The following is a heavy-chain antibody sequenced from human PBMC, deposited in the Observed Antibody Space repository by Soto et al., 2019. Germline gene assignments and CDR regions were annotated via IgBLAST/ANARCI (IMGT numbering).Heavy chain of an antibody. CDR3: VKFRGRAYHYYYMDV. V-gene: IGHV3-23*01. D-gene: IGHD3-16*01. J-gene: IGHJ6*03. Sequence: DVQLLESGGGLAQRGGSLRLSCAASGFSFSTYGMTWVRQAPGKGLEWVSYGGSGGSTYYADSVKGRFTISRDNSKITLYLQMNSLRAEDTAVYYCVKFRGRAYHYYYMDVWGNGTTVTVSS. CDR1: GFSFSTYG. CDR2: YGGSGGST.